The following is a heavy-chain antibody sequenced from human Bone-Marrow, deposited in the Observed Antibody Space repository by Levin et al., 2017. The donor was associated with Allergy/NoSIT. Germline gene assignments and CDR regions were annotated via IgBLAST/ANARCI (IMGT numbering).Heavy chain of an antibody. Sequence: GESLKISCAASGFTFSSYAMHWVRQAPGKGLEWVAVISYDGSNKYYADSVKGRFTISRDNSKNTLYLQMDSLRAEDTAVYYCARVGPDAEQWLVHFDYWGQGTLVTVSS. CDR3: ARVGPDAEQWLVHFDY. CDR1: GFTFSSYA. CDR2: ISYDGSNK. D-gene: IGHD6-19*01. J-gene: IGHJ4*02. V-gene: IGHV3-30-3*01.